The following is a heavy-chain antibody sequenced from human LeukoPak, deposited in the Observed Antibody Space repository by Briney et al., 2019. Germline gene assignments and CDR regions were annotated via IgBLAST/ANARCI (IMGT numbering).Heavy chain of an antibody. D-gene: IGHD3-9*01. J-gene: IGHJ4*02. Sequence: GGSLRLSCAASGFTFSSYAMSWVRQAPGKGLEWVSAISGSGGSTYYADSVKGRFTISRDNSKNTLYLQMNSLRAEDTAAYYCAKDLFGDYDILTGYQGAFDYWGQGTLVTVSS. CDR2: ISGSGGST. CDR1: GFTFSSYA. V-gene: IGHV3-23*01. CDR3: AKDLFGDYDILTGYQGAFDY.